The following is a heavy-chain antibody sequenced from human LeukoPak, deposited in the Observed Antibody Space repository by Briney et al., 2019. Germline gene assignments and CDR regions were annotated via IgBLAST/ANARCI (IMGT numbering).Heavy chain of an antibody. V-gene: IGHV4-34*01. CDR2: INHSGST. D-gene: IGHD6-13*01. CDR3: ARVRRVGSRGSSWLRGFFDY. J-gene: IGHJ4*02. CDR1: GGSFSGYY. Sequence: PSETLSLTCAVYGGSFSGYYWSWIRQPPGKGLEWIGEINHSGSTNYNPSLKSRVTISVDTSKNQFSLKLSSVTAADTAVYYCARVRRVGSRGSSWLRGFFDYWGQGTLVTVSS.